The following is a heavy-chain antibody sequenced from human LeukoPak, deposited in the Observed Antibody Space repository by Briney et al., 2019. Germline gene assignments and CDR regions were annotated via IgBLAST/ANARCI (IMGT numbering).Heavy chain of an antibody. Sequence: GGSLRLSCAASGFTFSSYAMHWVRQAPGNGLEYVSAISSNGGSKYYANSVKGRFTISRGNSKNTLYLQMGSLRAEDMAVYYCARGCSSTSCPPDYWGQGTLVTVSS. CDR3: ARGCSSTSCPPDY. J-gene: IGHJ4*02. CDR2: ISSNGGSK. V-gene: IGHV3-64*01. CDR1: GFTFSSYA. D-gene: IGHD2-2*01.